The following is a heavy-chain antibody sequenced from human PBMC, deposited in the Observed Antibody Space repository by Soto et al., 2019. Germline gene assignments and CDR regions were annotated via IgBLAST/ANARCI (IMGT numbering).Heavy chain of an antibody. CDR2: MYYSRD. CDR3: ARRTRGDTAGFDY. J-gene: IGHJ4*02. Sequence: SETLSLTCTVSGDSISTYYWAWIRQPPGEVLEWFGYMYYSRDDYNPSLRSRLTISGDMSKNQFSLKLTSVTAADTAIYYCARRTRGDTAGFDYWGRGILVTVSS. D-gene: IGHD2-2*01. V-gene: IGHV4-59*08. CDR1: GDSISTYY.